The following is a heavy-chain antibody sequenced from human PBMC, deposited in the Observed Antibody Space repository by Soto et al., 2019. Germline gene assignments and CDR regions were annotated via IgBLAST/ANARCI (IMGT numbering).Heavy chain of an antibody. CDR1: GDSVSSNSAG. D-gene: IGHD1-26*01. CDR3: ARGEQYSGRIFDY. V-gene: IGHV6-1*01. Sequence: SQTLSLTCAITGDSVSSNSAGWSWVRQSPSRGLEWLGRTYYRSKWYYEYAVSVRGRITINQDTSKNQYSLQLNSVTPEDTAVYFCARGEQYSGRIFDYWGQGTLVTVSS. CDR2: TYYRSKWYY. J-gene: IGHJ4*01.